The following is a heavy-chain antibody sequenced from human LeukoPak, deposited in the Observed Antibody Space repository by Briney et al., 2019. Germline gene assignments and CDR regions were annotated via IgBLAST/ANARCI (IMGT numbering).Heavy chain of an antibody. CDR1: GFSFSSYA. CDR2: ISNSGGST. V-gene: IGHV3-64*01. Sequence: PGGSLRLSCAASGFSFSSYAMHWVRQAPGKGLEYVSAISNSGGSTSYANSVKGRFTISRDNSNNTLYLQMGSLRAEDMAVYYCARSGYTYGLADYWGQGTLVTGSS. J-gene: IGHJ4*02. D-gene: IGHD5-12*01. CDR3: ARSGYTYGLADY.